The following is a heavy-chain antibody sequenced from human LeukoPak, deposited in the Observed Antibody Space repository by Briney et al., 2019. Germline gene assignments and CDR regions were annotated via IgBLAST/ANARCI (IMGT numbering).Heavy chain of an antibody. D-gene: IGHD2-21*02. CDR2: ISASGAKT. CDR1: GFTFSSFA. J-gene: IGHJ4*02. CDR3: VKADGGDFP. Sequence: GGSLRLSCAASGFTFSSFAMSWVRQAPRKGLEWVSGISASGAKTYYADSLRGRLSISRDNSKNTLSLQIDNLRAEDTAIYYCVKADGGDFPWGQGTLITVSS. V-gene: IGHV3-23*01.